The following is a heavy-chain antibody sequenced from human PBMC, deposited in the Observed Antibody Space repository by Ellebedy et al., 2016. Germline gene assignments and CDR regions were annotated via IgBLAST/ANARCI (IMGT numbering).Heavy chain of an antibody. V-gene: IGHV4-4*02. CDR2: IYHSGST. J-gene: IGHJ4*02. CDR1: GFTFSNAW. Sequence: GSLRLXXAASGFTFSNAWMSWVRQAPGKGLEWIGSIYHSGSTYYNPSLKSRVTISVDRSKNQFSLKLSSVTAADTAVYYCARGAPYGSGSYLFDYWGQGTLVTVSS. D-gene: IGHD3-10*01. CDR3: ARGAPYGSGSYLFDY.